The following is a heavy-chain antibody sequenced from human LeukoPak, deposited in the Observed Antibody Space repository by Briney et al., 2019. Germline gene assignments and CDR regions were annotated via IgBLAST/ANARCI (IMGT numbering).Heavy chain of an antibody. V-gene: IGHV3-48*01. CDR1: GFTFSSFN. D-gene: IGHD5-18*01. Sequence: TGGSLRLSCAASGFTFSSFNMNWVRQAPGKGLEWVSFITTSSATIYYADSVKGRFTISRDNAKNSLYLQMNSLRAEDTAVYYCACRVDTAMVTMDYWGQGTLVTVSS. CDR3: ACRVDTAMVTMDY. J-gene: IGHJ4*02. CDR2: ITTSSATI.